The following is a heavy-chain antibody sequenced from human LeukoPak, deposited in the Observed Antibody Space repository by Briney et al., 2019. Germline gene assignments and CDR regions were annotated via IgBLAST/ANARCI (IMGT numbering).Heavy chain of an antibody. J-gene: IGHJ4*02. CDR2: IYYSGGA. CDR3: ARDLQSGPPVG. D-gene: IGHD3-16*01. CDR1: GDSLRKSTFY. V-gene: IGHV4-39*07. Sequence: SETLSLTCTVSGDSLRKSTFYWVWIRQPPGKGLEWIGSIYYSGGADYNPSLQSRVTISVDTSKNEFSLKVRSVTAADTAVYYCARDLQSGPPVGWGQGTLVTVSS.